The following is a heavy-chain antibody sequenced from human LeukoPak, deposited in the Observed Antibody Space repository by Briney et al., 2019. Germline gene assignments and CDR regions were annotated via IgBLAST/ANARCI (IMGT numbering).Heavy chain of an antibody. CDR1: GFTFSSYS. Sequence: GGSLRLSCAASGFTFSSYSMNRVRQAPGKGLEWVSYISSSSSTIYYADSVKGRFTISRDNAKNSLYLQMNSLRAEDTAVYYCARVLGYCSGGSCSWGQGTLVTVSS. D-gene: IGHD2-15*01. J-gene: IGHJ4*02. CDR2: ISSSSSTI. V-gene: IGHV3-48*04. CDR3: ARVLGYCSGGSCS.